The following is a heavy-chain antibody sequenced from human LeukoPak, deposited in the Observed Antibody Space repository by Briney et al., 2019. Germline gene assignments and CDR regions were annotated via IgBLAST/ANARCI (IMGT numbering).Heavy chain of an antibody. CDR3: ARGDYYDSSGYWYYFDY. V-gene: IGHV3-66*01. J-gene: IGHJ4*02. CDR2: IYSGGST. CDR1: GFTVSSNY. Sequence: GGSLRLSCAASGFTVSSNYMSWVRQAPGKGLEWVSVIYSGGSTYYADSVKGRFTISRDNSKNTLYLQMNSLRAEDTAVYYCARGDYYDSSGYWYYFDYWGQGTLVTVSS. D-gene: IGHD3-22*01.